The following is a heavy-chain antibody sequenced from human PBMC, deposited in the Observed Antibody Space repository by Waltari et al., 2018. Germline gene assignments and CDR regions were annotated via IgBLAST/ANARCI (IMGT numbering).Heavy chain of an antibody. V-gene: IGHV4-39*07. J-gene: IGHJ3*02. D-gene: IGHD5-18*01. CDR1: GGSISSSSYY. CDR3: ARQWTWIQLWLLGSAFDI. CDR2: IYYSGST. Sequence: HLQLQESGPGLVKPSETLSLTCTVSGGSISSSSYYWGWIRQPPGKGLEWIGSIYYSGSTYYNPSLKSRVTISVDTSKNQFSLKLSSVTAADTAVYYCARQWTWIQLWLLGSAFDIWGQGTMVTVSS.